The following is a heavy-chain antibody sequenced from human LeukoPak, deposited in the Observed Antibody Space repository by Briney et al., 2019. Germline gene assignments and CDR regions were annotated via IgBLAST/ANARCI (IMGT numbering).Heavy chain of an antibody. CDR3: AKPESTGRYGDY. CDR1: GFTFRNYA. J-gene: IGHJ4*02. Sequence: GGSLRLSCDGSGFTFRNYAMSWVRQAPGKGLEWVSGISASGGSKYYADSVKGWFTISRDNFKDTMYLQMNSLRVEDTAVYYCAKPESTGRYGDYWGQGTLVTVSP. D-gene: IGHD6-19*01. CDR2: ISASGGSK. V-gene: IGHV3-23*01.